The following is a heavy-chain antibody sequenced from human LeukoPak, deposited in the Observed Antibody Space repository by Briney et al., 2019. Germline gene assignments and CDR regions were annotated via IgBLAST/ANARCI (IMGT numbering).Heavy chain of an antibody. CDR3: ARNDAHDY. D-gene: IGHD1-1*01. CDR2: ISYDGSNK. V-gene: IGHV3-30*03. Sequence: GGSLRLSCAASGFTFSSYGMHWVRQAPGKGLEWVAVISYDGSNKYYADSVKGRFTISRDNSKNSLYLQMNSLRDEDTAVYYCARNDAHDYWGQGTLVTVSS. CDR1: GFTFSSYG. J-gene: IGHJ4*02.